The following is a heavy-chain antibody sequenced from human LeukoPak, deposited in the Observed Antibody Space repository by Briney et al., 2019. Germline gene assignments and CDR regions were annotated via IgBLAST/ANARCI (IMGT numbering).Heavy chain of an antibody. CDR1: GFTSGDYA. CDR2: IRSKAYGGTT. V-gene: IGHV3-49*04. CDR3: QTYYYDTSGYYYIDQ. J-gene: IGHJ4*02. D-gene: IGHD3-22*01. Sequence: PGRSLRLSCTTSGFTSGDYAMSWVRQAPGKGLEWVGFIRSKAYGGTTEYAASVKGRFTISRDDSKSIAYLQMNSLKTEDTAVYYCQTYYYDTSGYYYIDQWGQGTLVTVSS.